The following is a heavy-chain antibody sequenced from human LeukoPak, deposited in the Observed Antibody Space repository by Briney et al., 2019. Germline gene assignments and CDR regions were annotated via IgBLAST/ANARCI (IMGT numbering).Heavy chain of an antibody. Sequence: GGSLRLSCAASGFTFSGSAMHWVRQASGKGLEWVGRIRSKANSYATAYAASVKGRFTISRDDSKNTAYLQMNSLKTEDTAVYYCTTDIVVVPAAIRDYWGQGTLVTVSS. CDR1: GFTFSGSA. J-gene: IGHJ4*02. V-gene: IGHV3-73*01. CDR3: TTDIVVVPAAIRDY. CDR2: IRSKANSYAT. D-gene: IGHD2-2*02.